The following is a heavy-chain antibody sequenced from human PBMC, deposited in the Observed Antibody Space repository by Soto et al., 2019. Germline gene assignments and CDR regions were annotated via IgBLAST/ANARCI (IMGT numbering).Heavy chain of an antibody. CDR2: IFYTGST. Sequence: PSETLSLTCTVSGGPVSSGSYYYSWIRQPPGKGLEWIGYIFYTGSTNYNPSLKSRLTISVDMSKNQFSLKLRSVTAADTAVYYCARVDFWSGYYTSKGDYWGQGSQVTVSS. CDR1: GGPVSSGSYY. D-gene: IGHD3-3*01. V-gene: IGHV4-61*01. CDR3: ARVDFWSGYYTSKGDY. J-gene: IGHJ4*02.